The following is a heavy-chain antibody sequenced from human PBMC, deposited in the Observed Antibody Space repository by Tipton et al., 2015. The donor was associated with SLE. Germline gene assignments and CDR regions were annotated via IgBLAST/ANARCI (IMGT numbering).Heavy chain of an antibody. D-gene: IGHD6-13*01. CDR3: ATAYSSSWFENWFDP. J-gene: IGHJ5*02. V-gene: IGHV4-34*01. CDR2: INHSGST. Sequence: TLSLTCAVYGGSFSDYYWSWIRQPPGKGLEWIGEINHSGSTNYNPPLKSRVTISVDTSKNQFSLKLSSMTAADTAVYYCATAYSSSWFENWFDPWGQGTLVTVSS. CDR1: GGSFSDYY.